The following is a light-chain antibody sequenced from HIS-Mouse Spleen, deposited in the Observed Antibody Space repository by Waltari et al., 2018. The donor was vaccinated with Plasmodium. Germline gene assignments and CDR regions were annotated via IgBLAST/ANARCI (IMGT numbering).Light chain of an antibody. CDR3: QQYYSTPWT. CDR2: WAS. V-gene: IGKV4-1*01. Sequence: DIVLIQSPDSLAVSLGERATINCKSSQSILYSSNNKNYLAWYQQKPGHPPKLLIYWASTRGSGVPDRISGSGTGKDFTLTISSLQAEDVAVYYCQQYYSTPWTFGQGTKVEIK. J-gene: IGKJ1*01. CDR1: QSILYSSNNKNY.